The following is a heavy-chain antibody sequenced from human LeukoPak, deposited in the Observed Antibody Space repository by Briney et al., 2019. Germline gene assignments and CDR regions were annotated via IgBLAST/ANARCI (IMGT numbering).Heavy chain of an antibody. V-gene: IGHV3-30*18. CDR3: AKAAYCTSTSCHFSGYAQRPLDS. CDR1: GFTFNTYG. J-gene: IGHJ4*02. Sequence: TGGSLRLSCVASGFTFNTYGIHWVRQAPGKGLEWVAGISSDGNNKDYSDSVKGRFTISRDNSKNTLYLQMNSLRAEDTAVYYCAKAAYCTSTSCHFSGYAQRPLDSWGQGTLVTVSS. CDR2: ISSDGNNK. D-gene: IGHD2-2*01.